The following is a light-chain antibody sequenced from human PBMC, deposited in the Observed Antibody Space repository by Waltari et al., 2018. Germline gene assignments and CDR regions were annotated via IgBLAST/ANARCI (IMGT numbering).Light chain of an antibody. V-gene: IGLV1-51*01. J-gene: IGLJ3*02. CDR1: SPNTGSNF. CDR2: DNN. Sequence: QSVLTQPPSGSATPGQRATLSCFGSSPNTGSNFVVWYQRFPGTAPRHLIYDNNRRPSGIPDRFPGSKSGTSATLDITGLQSGDEADYCCATWDSGLSGVFGGGTKVTVL. CDR3: ATWDSGLSGV.